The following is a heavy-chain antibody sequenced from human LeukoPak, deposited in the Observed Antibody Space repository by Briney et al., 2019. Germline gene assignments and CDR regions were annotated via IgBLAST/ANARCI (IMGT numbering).Heavy chain of an antibody. CDR3: VRDDADSAYADGDY. J-gene: IGHJ4*02. CDR2: IIPLLGVA. Sequence: ASVKVSCKASGGIFISYTISWVRQAPGQGREWMGRIIPLLGVANYAQKFQGRVTIIGDKSTRTDYMELSSLRSEDTAVYYCVRDDADSAYADGDYWGQGTLVTVSS. V-gene: IGHV1-69*04. D-gene: IGHD5-12*01. CDR1: GGIFISYT.